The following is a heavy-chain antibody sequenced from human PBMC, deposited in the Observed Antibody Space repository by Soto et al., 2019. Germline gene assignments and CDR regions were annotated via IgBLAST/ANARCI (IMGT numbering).Heavy chain of an antibody. CDR3: ANGDSSGYEYFQH. CDR2: ISFDGNNK. Sequence: QVQLVESGGGVVQPGMSLRLSCAASGFTFSSHGMHWVRQAPGKGLEWVAFISFDGNNKHYADSVEGRFTISRDNSKNPLYVQMHSLRPDDTAVYYCANGDSSGYEYFQHWGQGTLVTVSS. CDR1: GFTFSSHG. D-gene: IGHD3-22*01. V-gene: IGHV3-30*18. J-gene: IGHJ1*01.